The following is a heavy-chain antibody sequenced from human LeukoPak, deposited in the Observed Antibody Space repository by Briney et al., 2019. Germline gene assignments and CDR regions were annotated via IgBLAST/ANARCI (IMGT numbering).Heavy chain of an antibody. V-gene: IGHV3-7*01. CDR1: GFTFSSYW. CDR3: ARESGTGVTDFDY. Sequence: GGSLRLSCAASGFTFSSYWMSWVRQAPGKGLEWVANIKQDGSEKYYVDSVKGRFTISRDNAKNSLYLQMNSLRAEDTAVYYCARESGTGVTDFDYWGQGTLVTVSS. D-gene: IGHD4-23*01. CDR2: IKQDGSEK. J-gene: IGHJ4*02.